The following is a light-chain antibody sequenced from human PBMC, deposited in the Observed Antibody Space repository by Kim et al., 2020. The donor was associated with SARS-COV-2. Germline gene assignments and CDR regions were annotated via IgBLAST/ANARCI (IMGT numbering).Light chain of an antibody. CDR2: VAT. V-gene: IGKV3-20*01. Sequence: ENVLTQSPGILSLSPGERATLSCRASQTVPDNYLAWYQQKPGQSPRLLIYVATARATGVPDRFSGSGSGTDFTLTISRLEPEDFALYFCHQYAYSPYTFGRGTKLEI. CDR3: HQYAYSPYT. J-gene: IGKJ2*01. CDR1: QTVPDNY.